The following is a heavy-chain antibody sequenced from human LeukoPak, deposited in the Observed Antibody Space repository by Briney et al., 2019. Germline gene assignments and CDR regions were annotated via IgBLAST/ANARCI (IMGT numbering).Heavy chain of an antibody. CDR1: GGSISSYY. Sequence: PSETLSLTCTVSGGSISSYYWSWIRQPPGKGLAWIGNIFYSGSTYYNPSLKSRVTISVDTSRSQFSLKLNSVTAADTAVYYCARLWFGAYYFDYWGQGTLVTVSS. CDR3: ARLWFGAYYFDY. J-gene: IGHJ4*02. CDR2: IFYSGST. V-gene: IGHV4-39*01. D-gene: IGHD3-10*01.